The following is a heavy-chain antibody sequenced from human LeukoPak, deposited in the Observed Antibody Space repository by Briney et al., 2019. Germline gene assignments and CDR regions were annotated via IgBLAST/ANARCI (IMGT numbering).Heavy chain of an antibody. J-gene: IGHJ4*02. D-gene: IGHD3-16*01. CDR3: ASSWGSAIDF. CDR2: ISSSSSTI. Sequence: EGSLRLSCAASGFTFSSYSMNWVRQAPGKGLEWVSYISSSSSTIYYADSVKGRFTISRDNAKNSLYLQMNSLRAEDTAVYYCASSWGSAIDFWGQGTLVTVSS. V-gene: IGHV3-48*04. CDR1: GFTFSSYS.